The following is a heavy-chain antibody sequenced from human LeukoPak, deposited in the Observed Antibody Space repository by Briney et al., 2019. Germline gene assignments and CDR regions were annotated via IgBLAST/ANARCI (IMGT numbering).Heavy chain of an antibody. V-gene: IGHV3-9*03. D-gene: IGHD3-10*01. Sequence: GRSLKLSCAASGFTFDDYAMHWVRHAPGKGLEWVSGISWNSGSIGYADSVKGRFTISRDNAKNSLYLQMNSLRAEDMALYYCAKSWRSYGSGRSDAFDIWGQGTMVTVSS. CDR3: AKSWRSYGSGRSDAFDI. CDR1: GFTFDDYA. CDR2: ISWNSGSI. J-gene: IGHJ3*02.